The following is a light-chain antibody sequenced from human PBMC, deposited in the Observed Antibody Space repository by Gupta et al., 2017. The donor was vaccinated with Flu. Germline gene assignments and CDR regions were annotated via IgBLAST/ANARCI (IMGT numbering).Light chain of an antibody. CDR1: RDIGTY. CDR3: QQSVNAGIT. CDR2: GAS. Sequence: DVQMTQSPSSLPAYIGDRVTISCRASRDIGTYLNWYQQRPRKAPKLLISGASSLQRGVPSRFSGSGSGTDFTLTISSLQPEDSATYYCQQSVNAGITFGQGTRLEIK. V-gene: IGKV1-39*01. J-gene: IGKJ5*01.